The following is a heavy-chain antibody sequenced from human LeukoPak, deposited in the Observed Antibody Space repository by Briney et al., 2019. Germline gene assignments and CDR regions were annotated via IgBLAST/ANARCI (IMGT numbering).Heavy chain of an antibody. Sequence: GGSLRLSCAASGFMFSTYTMNWVRQAPGKGLEWVAVISYDGSNKYYADSVKGRFTISRDSSKNALYLQMNSLRAEDTAVYYCARDGLGTDMVPKPSDAFDIWGQGTMVTVSS. CDR2: ISYDGSNK. CDR3: ARDGLGTDMVPKPSDAFDI. J-gene: IGHJ3*02. CDR1: GFMFSTYT. V-gene: IGHV3-30-3*01. D-gene: IGHD4/OR15-4a*01.